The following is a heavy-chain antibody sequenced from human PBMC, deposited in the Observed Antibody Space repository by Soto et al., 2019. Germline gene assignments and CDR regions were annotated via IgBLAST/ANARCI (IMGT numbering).Heavy chain of an antibody. CDR1: GFTFDDYA. Sequence: EVQLAESGGGLVQPGRSLRLSCAASGFTFDDYAMHWVRQAPGKGLEWVSGISWNSGSIGYADSVKGRFTISRDNAKNSLYLQMNSLRAEDTALYYCAKVGGAGRYFDYWGQGTLVTVSS. CDR3: AKVGGAGRYFDY. J-gene: IGHJ4*02. D-gene: IGHD2-21*01. V-gene: IGHV3-9*01. CDR2: ISWNSGSI.